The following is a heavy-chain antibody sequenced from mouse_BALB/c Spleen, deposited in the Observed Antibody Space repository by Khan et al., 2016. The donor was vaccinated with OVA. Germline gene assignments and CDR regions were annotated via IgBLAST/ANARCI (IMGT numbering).Heavy chain of an antibody. Sequence: VQLQQSGPELVQPGASVKMSCKTSGYTFTDYVMHWVKQKPGQGLEWIGYIYPYNDDTESTVRFRGKATLTLDKSSTTAYMELNSLTSADSAVYYCGRSATDYYTVDSWGQGTSVTVSS. D-gene: IGHD1-1*01. CDR2: IYPYNDDT. CDR1: GYTFTDYV. CDR3: GRSATDYYTVDS. J-gene: IGHJ4*01. V-gene: IGHV1S136*01.